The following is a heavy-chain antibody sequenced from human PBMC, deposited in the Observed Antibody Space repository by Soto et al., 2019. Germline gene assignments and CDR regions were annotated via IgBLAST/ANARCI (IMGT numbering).Heavy chain of an antibody. CDR3: ARDPASTYSTSASDF. D-gene: IGHD6-13*01. Sequence: QIKLVQSGPEVKKPGASVRVSCKASGYTFTTYGITWVRQAPGQGLEWVGRISAYDGSINYAQGLHGRVSMTTDSFTSTAYKALRSLRSDDSAVYYCARDPASTYSTSASDFWGQRTLVTVSS. J-gene: IGHJ4*02. CDR2: ISAYDGSI. V-gene: IGHV1-18*04. CDR1: GYTFTTYG.